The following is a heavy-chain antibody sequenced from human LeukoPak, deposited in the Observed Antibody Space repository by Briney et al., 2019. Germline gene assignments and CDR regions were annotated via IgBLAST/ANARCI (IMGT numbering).Heavy chain of an antibody. CDR3: ARGVEPLAANTLAY. CDR2: ITASGDTT. V-gene: IGHV3-23*01. D-gene: IGHD1-14*01. J-gene: IGHJ4*02. Sequence: GGSLRLSCAASGFTFSNSAMSWVRQAPGKGLEWVSAITASGDTTYYADSVRGRFTISRDNSKNTLYLEMNSLSPDDTAVYYCARGVEPLAANTLAYWGQGTLVTVSS. CDR1: GFTFSNSA.